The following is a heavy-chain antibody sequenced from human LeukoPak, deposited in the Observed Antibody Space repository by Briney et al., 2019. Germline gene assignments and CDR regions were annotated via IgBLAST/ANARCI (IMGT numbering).Heavy chain of an antibody. D-gene: IGHD3-22*01. CDR1: GGSISSSSYY. Sequence: SETLSLTCTVSGGSISSSSYYWGWLRQPPGKGLEWIGSIYYSGSTYYNPSLKSRVTISVDTSKNQFSLKLSSVTAADTAVYYCARRSYYYDSSGYYGYWGQGTLVTVSS. J-gene: IGHJ4*02. CDR2: IYYSGST. V-gene: IGHV4-39*01. CDR3: ARRSYYYDSSGYYGY.